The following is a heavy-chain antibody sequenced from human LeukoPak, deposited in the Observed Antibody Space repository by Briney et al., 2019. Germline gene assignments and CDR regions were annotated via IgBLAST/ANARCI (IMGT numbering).Heavy chain of an antibody. CDR2: IFGSGGSA. D-gene: IGHD3-22*01. CDR3: TKTTTGYSSGQYPGWPADH. V-gene: IGHV3-23*01. J-gene: IGHJ4*02. Sequence: GGSLRLSCTASGFTFNNYAMYWVRQAPRKGLEWVAGIFGSGGSAHYADSVKGRFTISRDNSNNTVYLQMDSLRGEDTAVYYCTKTTTGYSSGQYPGWPADHWGQGALVTVSS. CDR1: GFTFNNYA.